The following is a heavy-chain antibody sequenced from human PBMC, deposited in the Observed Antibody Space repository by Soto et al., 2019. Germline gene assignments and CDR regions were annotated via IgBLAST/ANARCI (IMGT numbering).Heavy chain of an antibody. D-gene: IGHD3-3*01. Sequence: VQLVESGGTVVLPGRSLRLSCAVSGFTFRNHAMHWVRQAPGKGLEWVAVISFDGNTKYYADSVKGRVSVSRDNFANTLFLQMGNLRIEDTAVYYCVRVPLGLAIGHGMDVWGHGTTVTVSS. CDR1: GFTFRNHA. V-gene: IGHV3-30-3*01. CDR3: VRVPLGLAIGHGMDV. CDR2: ISFDGNTK. J-gene: IGHJ6*02.